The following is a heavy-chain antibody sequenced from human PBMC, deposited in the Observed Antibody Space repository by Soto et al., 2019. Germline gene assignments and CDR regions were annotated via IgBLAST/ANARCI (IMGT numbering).Heavy chain of an antibody. Sequence: SETLSLTCAVYGGSFSGYYWSWIRQPPGKGLEWIGEINHSGSTNYNPSLKSRVTISVDTSKNQFSLKLSSVTAADTAVYYCASGPIGDYTDGFDYWGQGTLVT. CDR1: GGSFSGYY. CDR3: ASGPIGDYTDGFDY. CDR2: INHSGST. J-gene: IGHJ4*02. D-gene: IGHD4-17*01. V-gene: IGHV4-34*01.